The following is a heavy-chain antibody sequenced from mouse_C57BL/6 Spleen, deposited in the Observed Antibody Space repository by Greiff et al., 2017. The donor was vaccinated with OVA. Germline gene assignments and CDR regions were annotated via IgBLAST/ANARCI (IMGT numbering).Heavy chain of an antibody. D-gene: IGHD4-1*01. Sequence: VQLVESGPELVKPGASVKISCKASGYAFSSSWMNWVKQRPGKGLEWIGRIYPGDGDTNYNGKFKGKATLTADKSSSTAYMQLSSLTSEDSAVYFCARERTGTYYFDYWGQGTTLTVSS. CDR3: ARERTGTYYFDY. CDR1: GYAFSSSW. V-gene: IGHV1-82*01. CDR2: IYPGDGDT. J-gene: IGHJ2*01.